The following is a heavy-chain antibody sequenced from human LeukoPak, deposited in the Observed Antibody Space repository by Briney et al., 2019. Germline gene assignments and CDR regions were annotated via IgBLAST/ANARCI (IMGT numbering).Heavy chain of an antibody. CDR3: ARDLDNINWYGIPPGWFDP. V-gene: IGHV4-4*07. D-gene: IGHD6-13*01. CDR2: IYTSGRS. CDR1: GDSISNYY. J-gene: IGHJ5*02. Sequence: SETLSLTCTVSGDSISNYYWSWLRQPAGKGLEWLGRIYTSGRSNYNPSLKSRVTMSVDTSKNQFSLKMSSVTAADTAVYYCARDLDNINWYGIPPGWFDPWGQGTLVTVSS.